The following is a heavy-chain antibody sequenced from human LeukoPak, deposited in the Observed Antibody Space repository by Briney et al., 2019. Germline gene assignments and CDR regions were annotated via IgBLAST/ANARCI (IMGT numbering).Heavy chain of an antibody. CDR3: ARGPGYSSGWYLIDY. D-gene: IGHD6-19*01. J-gene: IGHJ4*02. CDR1: RYTFTGYY. V-gene: IGHV1-8*02. Sequence: VASVKVSCKASRYTFTGYYMHWVRQAPGQGLEWMGWMNPNSGNTGYAQKFQGRVTMTRNTSISTAYMELSSLRSEDTAVYYCARGPGYSSGWYLIDYWGQGTLVTVSS. CDR2: MNPNSGNT.